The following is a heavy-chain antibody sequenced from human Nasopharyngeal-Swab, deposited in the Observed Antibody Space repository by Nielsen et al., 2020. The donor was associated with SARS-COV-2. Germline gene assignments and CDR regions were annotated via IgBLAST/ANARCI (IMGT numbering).Heavy chain of an antibody. CDR3: ARKKQLVRPLDY. J-gene: IGHJ4*02. CDR2: LNPNTGVA. CDR1: GYTFSDYF. D-gene: IGHD6-13*01. Sequence: ASVKVSCKTSGYTFSDYFLHWVREAPGQGLEWMGRLNPNTGVANYAQKFQGRVTMTRDTSLSTGYMELSSLRSYDTAVSYGARKKQLVRPLDYCGQGTLVTVSS. V-gene: IGHV1-2*06.